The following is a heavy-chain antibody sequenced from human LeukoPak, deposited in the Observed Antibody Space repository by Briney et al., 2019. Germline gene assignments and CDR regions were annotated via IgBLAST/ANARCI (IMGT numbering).Heavy chain of an antibody. CDR1: GFTFSSYA. J-gene: IGHJ3*02. V-gene: IGHV3-23*01. D-gene: IGHD3-22*01. CDR2: ISGSGGST. Sequence: GGSLRLSCAASGFTFSSYAMSWVRQAPGKGLEWVSAISGSGGSTYYADSVKGRFTISRDNSKNTLYLQMNSLRAEDTAVYYCAKDLYYYDSSGYYRWGAFDIWGQGTWSPSLQ. CDR3: AKDLYYYDSSGYYRWGAFDI.